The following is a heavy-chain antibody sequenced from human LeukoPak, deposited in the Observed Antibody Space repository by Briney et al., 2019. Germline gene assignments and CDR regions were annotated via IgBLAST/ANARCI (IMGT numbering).Heavy chain of an antibody. CDR3: AREGSSSSLDY. D-gene: IGHD6-6*01. V-gene: IGHV4-34*01. CDR2: INHRGST. CDR1: GGSFSGYY. Sequence: KPSEILSLTCAVYGGSFSGYYWSWIRQPPGKGLEWIGEINHRGSTNYNPSLKSRVTISVNTTENQFSLKVSSVTAADTAVYYCAREGSSSSLDYWGQGTLVTVSS. J-gene: IGHJ4*02.